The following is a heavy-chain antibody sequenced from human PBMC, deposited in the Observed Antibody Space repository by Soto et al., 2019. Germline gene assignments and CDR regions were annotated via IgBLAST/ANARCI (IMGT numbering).Heavy chain of an antibody. CDR1: GFTFSSYA. V-gene: IGHV3-30-3*01. CDR3: ARDLSTGAYDSSGYYPGDY. J-gene: IGHJ4*02. CDR2: ISYDGSNK. Sequence: GGSLRLSCAASGFTFSSYAMHWVRQAPGKGLEWVAVISYDGSNKYYADSVKGRFTISRDNSKNTLYLQMNSLRAEDTAVYYCARDLSTGAYDSSGYYPGDYWGQGTLVTVSS. D-gene: IGHD3-22*01.